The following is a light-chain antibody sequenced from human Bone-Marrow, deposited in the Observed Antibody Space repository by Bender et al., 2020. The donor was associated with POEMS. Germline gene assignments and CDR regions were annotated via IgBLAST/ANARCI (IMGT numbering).Light chain of an antibody. CDR2: KDS. V-gene: IGLV3-25*02. Sequence: SYELTQPPSVSVSPGQTARITCSGDVLAKQYAFWYRQRPGQAPVLLIYKDSERPSGIPERISGASSGTTVTLTISGAQVEDEADYYCYSSTDNSVLFGGGTKLTVL. CDR1: VLAKQY. CDR3: YSSTDNSVL. J-gene: IGLJ3*02.